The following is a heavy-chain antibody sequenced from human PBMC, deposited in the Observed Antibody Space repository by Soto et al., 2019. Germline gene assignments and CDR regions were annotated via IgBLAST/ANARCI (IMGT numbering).Heavy chain of an antibody. D-gene: IGHD2-15*01. V-gene: IGHV3-23*01. J-gene: IGHJ3*01. CDR1: GLTFSTYA. CDR2: IGVREDNT. CDR3: AKAKEGYATTFYHAFDV. Sequence: EVQLLESGGGLVQPGGSLRLSCAASGLTFSTYAMNWVRQTPGKGLDWVSTIGVREDNTYYADSVRGRFTISRDNSKDSLYLQKNSVRADDTAVYYCAKAKEGYATTFYHAFDVWGRGTMVTVSS.